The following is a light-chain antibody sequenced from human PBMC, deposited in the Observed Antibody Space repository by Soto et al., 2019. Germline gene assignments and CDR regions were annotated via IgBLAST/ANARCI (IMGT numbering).Light chain of an antibody. CDR3: QQYNNWPPWT. J-gene: IGKJ1*01. Sequence: EIVMTPSPPILCVSLGARAILSCRASQSVSSNLAWYQQKPGQAPRLLIYGASTRATGIPARFSGSGSGTEFTLTISSLQSEDFAVYYCQQYNNWPPWTFGQATKVEIK. CDR2: GAS. V-gene: IGKV3-15*01. CDR1: QSVSSN.